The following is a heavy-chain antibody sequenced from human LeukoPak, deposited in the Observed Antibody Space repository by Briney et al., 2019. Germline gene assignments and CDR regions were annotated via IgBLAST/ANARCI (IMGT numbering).Heavy chain of an antibody. CDR2: IYYSGST. Sequence: SETLSLTCTVSGGSISSYYWSWIRQPPGKGLEWIGYIYYSGSTNYNPSLKSRVTISVDTSKSQFSLKLSSVTAADTAVYYCAREGSYFVFDYWGQGTLVTVSS. CDR1: GGSISSYY. J-gene: IGHJ4*02. V-gene: IGHV4-59*12. CDR3: AREGSYFVFDY. D-gene: IGHD1-26*01.